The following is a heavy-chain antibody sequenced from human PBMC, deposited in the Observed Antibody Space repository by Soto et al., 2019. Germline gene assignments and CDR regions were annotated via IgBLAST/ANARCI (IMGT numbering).Heavy chain of an antibody. V-gene: IGHV3-30*18. CDR2: ISYDGSNK. J-gene: IGHJ6*02. CDR3: AKILPAMVRNLDYYYGMDV. Sequence: GGSLRLSCAASGFTFSSYGMHWVRQAPGKGLEWVAVISYDGSNKYYADSVKGRFTISRDNSKNTLYLQMNSLGAEDTAVYYCAKILPAMVRNLDYYYGMDVWGQGTTVTVSS. CDR1: GFTFSSYG. D-gene: IGHD5-18*01.